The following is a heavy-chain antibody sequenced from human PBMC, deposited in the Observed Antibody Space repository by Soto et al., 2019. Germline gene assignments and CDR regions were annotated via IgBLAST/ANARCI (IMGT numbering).Heavy chain of an antibody. CDR3: ASCHYYDSSGYYCPFDY. Sequence: ASVKVSCKASGYTFTSYGISWVRQAPGQGLEWMGWISAYNGNTNYAQKLQGRVTMTTDTSTSTAYMELRSLRSDDTAVYYCASCHYYDSSGYYCPFDYWGQGTLVTVSS. D-gene: IGHD3-22*01. CDR1: GYTFTSYG. CDR2: ISAYNGNT. J-gene: IGHJ4*02. V-gene: IGHV1-18*01.